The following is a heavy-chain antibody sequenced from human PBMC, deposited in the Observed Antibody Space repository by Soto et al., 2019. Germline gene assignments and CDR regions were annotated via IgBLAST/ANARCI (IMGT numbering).Heavy chain of an antibody. CDR2: ISYDGSNK. Sequence: PGGSLRLSCAASGFTFSSYGMHWVRQAPGKGLEWVAVISYDGSNKYYADTVKGRFTISRDNSKNTLYLQMNSLRAEDTAVYYCAKDSSSWYTLDYWGQGTLVTVSS. D-gene: IGHD6-13*01. CDR1: GFTFSSYG. CDR3: AKDSSSWYTLDY. V-gene: IGHV3-30*18. J-gene: IGHJ4*02.